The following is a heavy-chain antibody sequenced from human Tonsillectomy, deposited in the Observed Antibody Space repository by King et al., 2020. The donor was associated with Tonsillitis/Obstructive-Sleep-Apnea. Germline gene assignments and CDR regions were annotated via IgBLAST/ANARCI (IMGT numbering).Heavy chain of an antibody. Sequence: QLQESGPGLVKPSQTLSLTCTVSGGSISSGGYYWSWIRQHPGKGLEWIWSIYYSGSTYYNPSLKLRVTISVYTSKNQFSLNLISVTAADTAVYYCASAGSLRKGQSFDSWGQGTLVTVSS. CDR3: ASAGSLRKGQSFDS. J-gene: IGHJ4*02. CDR1: GGSISSGGYY. CDR2: IYYSGST. D-gene: IGHD5/OR15-5a*01. V-gene: IGHV4-31*03.